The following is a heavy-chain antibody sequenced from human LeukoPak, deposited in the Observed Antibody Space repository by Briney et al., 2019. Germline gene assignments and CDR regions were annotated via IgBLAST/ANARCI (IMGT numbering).Heavy chain of an antibody. CDR3: ARGGGYYYGSGSYYPYLDY. CDR1: GYSISSYY. J-gene: IGHJ4*02. V-gene: IGHV4-59*01. D-gene: IGHD3-10*01. CDR2: IYYSGST. Sequence: SETLSLTCTVSGYSISSYYWSWIRQPPGKGLEWIGYIYYSGSTNYNPSLKSRVTVSVDTSNNQFSLKLSSVTAADTAVYYCARGGGYYYGSGSYYPYLDYWGQGTLVTVSS.